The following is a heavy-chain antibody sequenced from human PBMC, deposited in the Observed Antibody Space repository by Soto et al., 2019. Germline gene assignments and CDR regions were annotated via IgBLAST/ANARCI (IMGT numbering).Heavy chain of an antibody. CDR3: AKVMAARGDYYYGMDV. CDR2: ISYDGSNK. CDR1: GFTFSSYG. V-gene: IGHV3-30*18. Sequence: QVQLVESGGGVVQPGRSLRLSRAASGFTFSSYGMHWVRQAPGKGLEWVAVISYDGSNKYYADSVKGRFTISRDNSKNTLQLQMNSLRAEEKAVDYCAKVMAARGDYYYGMDVWGQGTTVTVSS. D-gene: IGHD6-6*01. J-gene: IGHJ6*02.